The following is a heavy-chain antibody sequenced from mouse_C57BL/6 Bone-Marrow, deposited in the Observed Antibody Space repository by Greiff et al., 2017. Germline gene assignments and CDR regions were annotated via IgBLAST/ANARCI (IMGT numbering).Heavy chain of an antibody. V-gene: IGHV1-81*01. Sequence: VQLQQSGAELARPGASVKLSCKASGYTFTSSGISWVKQRTGQGLEWIGEIYPRSGNTYYNEKFKGKATLTADKSSSTAYMERRSLTSEDSAVYFWARSPFNYGSSYGGYWGQGTTLTVSS. CDR1: GYTFTSSG. CDR3: ARSPFNYGSSYGGY. CDR2: IYPRSGNT. J-gene: IGHJ2*01. D-gene: IGHD1-1*01.